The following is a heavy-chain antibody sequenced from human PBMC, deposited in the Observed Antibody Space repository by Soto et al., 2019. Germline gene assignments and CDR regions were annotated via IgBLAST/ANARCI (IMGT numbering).Heavy chain of an antibody. J-gene: IGHJ5*02. CDR3: ALPTLDLGRSRQYNNWLEP. D-gene: IGHD3-16*02. CDR2: IHHNGTT. CDR1: AYSISRGCY. V-gene: IGHV4-38-2*01. Sequence: SQTLSLTCVVSAYSISRGCYWGSIRQPPGRGLEWIGSIHHNGTTYYNPSLKSRFTLSVDTSNNQFSLMLSSLSAADPAVFYFALPTLDLGRSRQYNNWLEPWRKRNMGIVCS.